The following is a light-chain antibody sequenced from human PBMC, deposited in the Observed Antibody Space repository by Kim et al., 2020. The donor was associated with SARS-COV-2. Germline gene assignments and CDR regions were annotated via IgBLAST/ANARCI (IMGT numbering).Light chain of an antibody. CDR3: QQYGSSQFT. J-gene: IGKJ3*01. Sequence: SPGERATLSCRASQSVSSSNVAGYQQKPGQAPRILSYGASSRATGIPDRFSGSGAGTDFTLTISRLEPEDFAVYYCQQYGSSQFTFGPGTKVDIK. V-gene: IGKV3-20*01. CDR2: GAS. CDR1: QSVSSSN.